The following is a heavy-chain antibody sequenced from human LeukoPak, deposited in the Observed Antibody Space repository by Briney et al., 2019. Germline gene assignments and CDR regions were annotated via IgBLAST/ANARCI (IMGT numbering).Heavy chain of an antibody. CDR3: AKDLRPGYSGYELDY. J-gene: IGHJ4*02. V-gene: IGHV3-48*03. CDR1: GFTFSSYE. CDR2: ISSSGSTI. Sequence: PGGSLRLSCAASGFTFSSYEMNWVRQAPGKGLEWVSYISSSGSTIYYADSVKGRFTISRDNSKNTLYLQMNSLRAEDTAVYYCAKDLRPGYSGYELDYWGQGTLVTVSS. D-gene: IGHD5-12*01.